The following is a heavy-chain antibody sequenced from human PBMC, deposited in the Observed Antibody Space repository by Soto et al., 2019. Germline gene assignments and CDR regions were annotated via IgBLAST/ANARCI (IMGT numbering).Heavy chain of an antibody. V-gene: IGHV4-61*01. CDR1: GGSVSSGSYY. CDR2: IYYSGST. Sequence: PSETLSRTCTVSGGSVSSGSYYWICIREPPGKGLEWIGYIYYSGSTNYNPSLKSRVTISVDTSKNQFSLKLSSVTAADTAVYYCARLAWGYSYGSLYYFDYWGQGTLVTVSS. J-gene: IGHJ4*02. CDR3: ARLAWGYSYGSLYYFDY. D-gene: IGHD5-18*01.